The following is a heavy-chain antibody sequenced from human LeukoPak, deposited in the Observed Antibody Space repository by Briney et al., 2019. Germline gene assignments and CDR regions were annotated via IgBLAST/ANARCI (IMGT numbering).Heavy chain of an antibody. CDR3: ARGDTIFGALSDYYMDV. D-gene: IGHD3-3*01. J-gene: IGHJ6*03. Sequence: SETLSLTCTVSGYSISSGYYWGWIRQPPGKGLEWIGTIYHSGSTNYNPSLKSRVTISIDTSKNQFSLKLSSVTAADTAVYYCARGDTIFGALSDYYMDVWGKGTTVTVSS. CDR1: GYSISSGYY. V-gene: IGHV4-38-2*02. CDR2: IYHSGST.